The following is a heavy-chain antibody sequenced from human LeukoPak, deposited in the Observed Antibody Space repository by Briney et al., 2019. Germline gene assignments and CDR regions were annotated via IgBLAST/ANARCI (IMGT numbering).Heavy chain of an antibody. Sequence: SETLSLTCAVYGGFFSGYYWSWIRQPPGKGLEWIGEINHSGSTNYNPSLKSRVTISVDTSKNQFSLKLSSVTAADTAVYYCARVRGCSSTSCYHYYYYYMDVWGKGTTVTVSS. V-gene: IGHV4-34*01. J-gene: IGHJ6*03. CDR3: ARVRGCSSTSCYHYYYYYMDV. CDR1: GGFFSGYY. D-gene: IGHD2-2*01. CDR2: INHSGST.